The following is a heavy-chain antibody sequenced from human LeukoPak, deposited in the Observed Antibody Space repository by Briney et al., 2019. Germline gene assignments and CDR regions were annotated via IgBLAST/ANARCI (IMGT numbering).Heavy chain of an antibody. J-gene: IGHJ4*02. D-gene: IGHD4-17*01. Sequence: PSETLPLTCTVSGGSISSSSYYWGWIRQPPGKGLEWIGSIYYSGSTYYNPSLKSRVTISVDTSKNQFSLKLSSVTAADTAVYYCAMAYGDYFLFDYWGQGTLVTVSS. CDR2: IYYSGST. V-gene: IGHV4-39*01. CDR3: AMAYGDYFLFDY. CDR1: GGSISSSSYY.